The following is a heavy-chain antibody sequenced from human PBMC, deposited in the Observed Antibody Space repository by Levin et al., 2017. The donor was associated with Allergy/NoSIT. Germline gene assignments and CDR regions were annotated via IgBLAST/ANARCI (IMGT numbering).Heavy chain of an antibody. CDR3: ARAATITALYWYFDL. Sequence: LSLTCAASGFTFSSSAMSWVRQAPGKGLEWVSAISGSGGSTYYADSVKGRFTISRDNSKNTLYLQMNSLRAEDTAVYYCARAATITALYWYFDLWGRGTLVTVSS. CDR1: GFTFSSSA. V-gene: IGHV3-23*01. D-gene: IGHD5-12*01. CDR2: ISGSGGST. J-gene: IGHJ2*01.